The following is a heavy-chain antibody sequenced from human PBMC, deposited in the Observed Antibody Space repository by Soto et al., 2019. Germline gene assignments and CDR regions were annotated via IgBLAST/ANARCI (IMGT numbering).Heavy chain of an antibody. J-gene: IGHJ6*02. CDR1: GGSISSSSYY. Sequence: SETLSLTCTVSGGSISSSSYYWGWIRQPPGKGLEWIGSIYYSGSTYYNPSLKSRVTISVDTSKNQFSLKLSSVTAADTAVYYCARRSSGWYEELLYYYYGMDVWGQGNTVTVSS. CDR2: IYYSGST. CDR3: ARRSSGWYEELLYYYYGMDV. D-gene: IGHD6-19*01. V-gene: IGHV4-39*01.